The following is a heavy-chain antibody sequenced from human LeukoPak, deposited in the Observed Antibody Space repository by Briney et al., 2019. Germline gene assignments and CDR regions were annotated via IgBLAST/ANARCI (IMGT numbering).Heavy chain of an antibody. CDR3: AGHSGYIDAFDI. D-gene: IGHD6-13*01. CDR2: IYYSGST. V-gene: IGHV4-39*01. Sequence: SETLSLTCTVSGGSVSSGSYYWSWIRQPPGKGLEWIGYIYYSGSTYYNPSLKSRVTISVDTSKNQFSLKLSSVTAADTAVYYCAGHSGYIDAFDIWGQGTMVTVSS. CDR1: GGSVSSGSYY. J-gene: IGHJ3*02.